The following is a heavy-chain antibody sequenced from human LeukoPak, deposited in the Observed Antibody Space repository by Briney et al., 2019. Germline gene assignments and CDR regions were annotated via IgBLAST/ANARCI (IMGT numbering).Heavy chain of an antibody. CDR3: AKGLGYCSSTSCSKLSYYYGMDV. Sequence: PGGSLSLSCAASGFTFDDYAMHWVRQAPGKGLEWVSGISWNSGSIGYADSVKGRFTISRDNAKNSLYLQMNSLRAEDTALYYCAKGLGYCSSTSCSKLSYYYGMDVWRQGTTVSVSS. J-gene: IGHJ6*02. CDR2: ISWNSGSI. CDR1: GFTFDDYA. D-gene: IGHD2-2*01. V-gene: IGHV3-9*01.